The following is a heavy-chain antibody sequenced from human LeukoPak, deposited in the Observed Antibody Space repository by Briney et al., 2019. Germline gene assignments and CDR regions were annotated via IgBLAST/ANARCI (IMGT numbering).Heavy chain of an antibody. J-gene: IGHJ3*02. CDR3: TRGNKRMAVAGTAFDI. CDR1: GGSFSGYY. V-gene: IGHV4-34*01. Sequence: SETLSLTCAVYGGSFSGYYWSWIRQPPGKGLEWIGEINHSGSTNYNPSLKSRVTISVDTSKNQFSLKLSSLTAADTAVYYCTRGNKRMAVAGTAFDIWGQGTMVTVSS. CDR2: INHSGST. D-gene: IGHD6-19*01.